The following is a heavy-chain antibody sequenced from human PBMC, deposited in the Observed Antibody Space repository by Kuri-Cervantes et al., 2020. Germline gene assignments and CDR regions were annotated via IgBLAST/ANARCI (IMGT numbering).Heavy chain of an antibody. D-gene: IGHD1-26*01. J-gene: IGHJ4*02. V-gene: IGHV4-34*01. CDR2: INHSGST. Sequence: SQTLSLTCAVYGGSFSGYYWSWIRQPPGKGLEWIGEINHSGSTNYNPSLKSQITISVDTSKNQFSLKLSSVTGADTAVYYCAKDPNTLSIVGAAVAFDSWGQGTLVTVSS. CDR3: AKDPNTLSIVGAAVAFDS. CDR1: GGSFSGYY.